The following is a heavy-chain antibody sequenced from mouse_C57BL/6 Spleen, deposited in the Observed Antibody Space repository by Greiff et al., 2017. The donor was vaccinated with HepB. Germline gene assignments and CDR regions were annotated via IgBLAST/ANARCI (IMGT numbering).Heavy chain of an antibody. CDR2: IYPSDSET. CDR1: GYTFTSYW. D-gene: IGHD2-4*01. J-gene: IGHJ3*01. V-gene: IGHV1-61*01. CDR3: AREDYDWFAY. Sequence: VQLQQPGAELVRPGSSVKLSCKASGYTFTSYWMDWVKQRPGQGLEWIGNIYPSDSETHYNQKFKDKATLTVDKSSSTAYMQLSSLTSEDSAVYYCAREDYDWFAYWGQGTLVTVSA.